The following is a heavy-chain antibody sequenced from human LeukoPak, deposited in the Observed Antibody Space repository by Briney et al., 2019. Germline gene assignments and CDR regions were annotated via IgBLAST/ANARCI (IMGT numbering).Heavy chain of an antibody. CDR3: ASGSYYYSEGDY. V-gene: IGHV3-21*01. CDR1: GFTFSSYS. Sequence: GGSLSLSCAASGFTFSSYSMNWIRQAPGKGLEWVSSISSSSSYIYYADSVKGRFTISRDNAKNSLYLQMNSLRAEDTAVYYCASGSYYYSEGDYWGQGTLPTVSS. J-gene: IGHJ4*02. D-gene: IGHD1-26*01. CDR2: ISSSSSYI.